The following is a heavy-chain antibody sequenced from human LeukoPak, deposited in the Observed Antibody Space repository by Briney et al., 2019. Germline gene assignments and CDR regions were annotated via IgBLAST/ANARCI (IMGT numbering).Heavy chain of an antibody. CDR3: ARAVLEDGAVAGTGTFDY. D-gene: IGHD6-19*01. J-gene: IGHJ4*02. Sequence: PSETLSLTCTVSGGSISSGGYYWSWIRQHPGKGLEWIGYIYYSGSTYYNPSLKSRVTISVDTSKNRFSLKLSSVTAADTAVYYCARAVLEDGAVAGTGTFDYWGQGTLVTVSS. CDR1: GGSISSGGYY. CDR2: IYYSGST. V-gene: IGHV4-31*03.